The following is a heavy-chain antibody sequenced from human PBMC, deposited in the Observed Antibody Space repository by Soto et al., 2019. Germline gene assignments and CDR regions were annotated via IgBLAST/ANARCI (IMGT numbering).Heavy chain of an antibody. Sequence: QVHLVESGGGVVQPGGSLRLSCATSGFLFSGYAMHWVRQTPGKGLEWVAVISYDGKEKYYADSAEGRFTISRESSGVTLYLQMSSLRVEDTAVYYCARGRGLAARPQHLDHWSQGTLVTVSS. CDR1: GFLFSGYA. J-gene: IGHJ4*02. D-gene: IGHD6-6*01. CDR3: ARGRGLAARPQHLDH. V-gene: IGHV3-30*04. CDR2: ISYDGKEK.